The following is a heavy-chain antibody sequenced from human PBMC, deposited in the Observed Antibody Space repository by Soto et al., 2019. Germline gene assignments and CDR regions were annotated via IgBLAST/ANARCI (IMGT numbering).Heavy chain of an antibody. CDR3: ARSNVLRFLEWPPDYYGMDV. J-gene: IGHJ6*02. D-gene: IGHD3-3*01. V-gene: IGHV4-59*01. CDR2: IYYSGST. Sequence: PSGTLYLTCTVSGGSIISYYWSWIRQPPGKGLEWIGYIYYSGSTNYNPSLKSRVTISVDTSKNQFSLKLSSVTAADTAVYYCARSNVLRFLEWPPDYYGMDVWGQGTTVTVSS. CDR1: GGSIISYY.